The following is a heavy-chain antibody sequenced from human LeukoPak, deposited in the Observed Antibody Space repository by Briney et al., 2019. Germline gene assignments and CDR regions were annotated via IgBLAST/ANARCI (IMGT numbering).Heavy chain of an antibody. CDR1: GGTFSSYA. Sequence: SVKVSCKASGGTFSSYAISWVRQAPRQGLEWMGRIIPILGIANYAQKFQGRVTITADKSTSAAYMELSSLRSEDTAVYYCAREEYVLLWFGELFFDYWGQGTLVTVSS. CDR2: IIPILGIA. J-gene: IGHJ4*02. V-gene: IGHV1-69*04. D-gene: IGHD3-10*01. CDR3: AREEYVLLWFGELFFDY.